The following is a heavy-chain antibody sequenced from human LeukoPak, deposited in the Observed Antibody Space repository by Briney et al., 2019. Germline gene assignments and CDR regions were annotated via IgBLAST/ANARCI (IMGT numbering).Heavy chain of an antibody. D-gene: IGHD7-27*01. CDR3: ARSRTQNWGSLGAVDY. V-gene: IGHV1-69*04. CDR1: GGTFSSYA. J-gene: IGHJ4*02. Sequence: SVKVSCKASGGTFSSYAISWVRQAPGQGLEWMGRIIPILGIANYAQKFQGRVTITADKSTSTAYMELSSLRSEDTAVYYRARSRTQNWGSLGAVDYWGQGTLVTVSS. CDR2: IIPILGIA.